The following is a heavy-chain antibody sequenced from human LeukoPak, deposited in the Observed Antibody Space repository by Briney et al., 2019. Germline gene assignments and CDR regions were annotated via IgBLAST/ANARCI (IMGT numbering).Heavy chain of an antibody. D-gene: IGHD4-17*01. Sequence: ASVKVSCKASGYTFTGYYMHWVRQAPGQGLEWMGWINPNSGGTNYAQKFQGRVTMTSDTSISTAYMELSRLRSDDTAVYYCARDPDMTTVTTGYYYMDVWGKGTAVTVSS. V-gene: IGHV1-2*02. CDR2: INPNSGGT. J-gene: IGHJ6*03. CDR1: GYTFTGYY. CDR3: ARDPDMTTVTTGYYYMDV.